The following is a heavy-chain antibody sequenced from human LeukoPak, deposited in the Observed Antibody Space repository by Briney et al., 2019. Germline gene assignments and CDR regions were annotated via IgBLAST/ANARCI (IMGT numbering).Heavy chain of an antibody. J-gene: IGHJ4*02. D-gene: IGHD6-19*01. CDR2: IYTSGST. CDR1: GGSISNGSYY. Sequence: PSETLSLTCTVSGGSISNGSYYWSWIRQPAGKGLEWIGRIYTSGSTNYNPSLKSRVTISVDTSKNQFSLKLSSVTAADTAVYYCARDRAPYSSGRGYGYWGQGTLVTVSS. CDR3: ARDRAPYSSGRGYGY. V-gene: IGHV4-61*02.